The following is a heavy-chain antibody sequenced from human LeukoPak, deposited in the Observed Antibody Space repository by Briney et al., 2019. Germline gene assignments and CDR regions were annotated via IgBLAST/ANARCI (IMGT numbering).Heavy chain of an antibody. CDR3: AKVLIAVEMQYYYYGMDV. V-gene: IGHV3-30*18. J-gene: IGHJ6*02. CDR2: ISYDGSNK. Sequence: GGSLRLSCAASGFTFSSYGMHWVRQAPGKGLEWVAVISYDGSNKYYADSVKGRFTISRDNSKNTLYLQMNSLRAEDTAVYYCAKVLIAVEMQYYYYGMDVWGQGTTVTVSS. CDR1: GFTFSSYG. D-gene: IGHD6-19*01.